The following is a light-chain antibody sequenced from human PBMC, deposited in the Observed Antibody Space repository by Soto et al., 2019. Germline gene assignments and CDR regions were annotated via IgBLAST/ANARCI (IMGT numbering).Light chain of an antibody. J-gene: IGLJ1*01. Sequence: QSVLTQPASVSGSPGQSITISWTGTSRDVGGYNYVSWYQHHPGKAPKLMIYEVTYRPSGVSNRFSASKSGNTASLTISGLRAEDEADYYCSSYTSSSTLDFGTGTKVTVL. CDR3: SSYTSSSTLD. CDR2: EVT. V-gene: IGLV2-14*01. CDR1: SRDVGGYNY.